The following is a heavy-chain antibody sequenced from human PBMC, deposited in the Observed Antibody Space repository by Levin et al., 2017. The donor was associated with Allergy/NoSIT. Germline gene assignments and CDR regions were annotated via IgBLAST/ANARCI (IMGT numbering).Heavy chain of an antibody. J-gene: IGHJ6*03. D-gene: IGHD3-16*02. CDR2: ISGSGGST. CDR3: AKGSDDYIWGSYRPDTGSYYYYYMDV. Sequence: GGSLRLSCAASGFTFSSYAMSWVRQAPGKGLEWVSAISGSGGSTYYADSVKGRFTISRDNSKNTLYLQMNSLRAEDTAVYYCAKGSDDYIWGSYRPDTGSYYYYYMDVWGKGTTVTVSS. CDR1: GFTFSSYA. V-gene: IGHV3-23*01.